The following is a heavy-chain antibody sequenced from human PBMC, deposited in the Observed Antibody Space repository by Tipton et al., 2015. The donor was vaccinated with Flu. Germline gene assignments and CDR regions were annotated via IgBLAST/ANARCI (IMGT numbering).Heavy chain of an antibody. CDR1: GGSFSNYY. CDR3: ARGEIDYTNYYFYMDV. J-gene: IGHJ6*03. V-gene: IGHV4-59*01. D-gene: IGHD4-11*01. Sequence: TLSLTCTVSGGSFSNYYWSWIRQPPGKGLEWIGYLFYNENTNYNPSLKSRVTISVGTSKSQLSLRLSSVTAADTAVYYCARGEIDYTNYYFYMDVWGKGTTVTVSS. CDR2: LFYNENT.